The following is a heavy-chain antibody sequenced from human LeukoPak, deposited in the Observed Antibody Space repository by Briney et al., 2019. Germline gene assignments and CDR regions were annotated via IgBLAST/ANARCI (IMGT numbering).Heavy chain of an antibody. CDR2: ISYEGSTS. CDR3: ARARAFYYDSSGYYGFDP. CDR1: GFTFSSYG. J-gene: IGHJ5*02. V-gene: IGHV3-30*03. Sequence: GGSLRLSCAASGFTFSSYGMQWVRQAPGKGLEWVAVISYEGSTSYYADSVKGRFTISRDNSKNTLYLQMNGLRAEDTAVYYCARARAFYYDSSGYYGFDPWGQGTLVTVSS. D-gene: IGHD3-22*01.